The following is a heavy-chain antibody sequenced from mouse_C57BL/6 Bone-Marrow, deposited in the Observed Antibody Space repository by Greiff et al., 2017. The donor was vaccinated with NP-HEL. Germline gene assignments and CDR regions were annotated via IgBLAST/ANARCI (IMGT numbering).Heavy chain of an antibody. V-gene: IGHV14-4*01. J-gene: IGHJ3*01. CDR1: GFNIKDDY. Sequence: VQLQQSGAELVRPGASVKLSCTASGFNIKDDYMHWVKQRPEQGLEWIGWIDPENGDTEYASKSQGKATITADTSSNTAYLQLSSLTSEDTAVYYCTTSIYYGRGFAYWGQGTLVTVSA. CDR3: TTSIYYGRGFAY. D-gene: IGHD1-1*01. CDR2: IDPENGDT.